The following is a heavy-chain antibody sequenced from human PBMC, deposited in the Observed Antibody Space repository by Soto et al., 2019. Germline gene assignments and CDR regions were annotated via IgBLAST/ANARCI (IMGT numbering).Heavy chain of an antibody. CDR3: AREDVQGSSWFRFLDF. J-gene: IGHJ4*02. CDR2: ISSSGSHT. V-gene: IGHV3-21*06. D-gene: IGHD6-13*01. CDR1: RFIFGDFG. Sequence: GGSLRLSCAASRFIFGDFGVTWVRQAPGKGLEWVASISSSGSHTHYSDSVKGRFTISRDNARSTLSLQMNSLGVEDTAVYYCAREDVQGSSWFRFLDFWGQGALVTVSS.